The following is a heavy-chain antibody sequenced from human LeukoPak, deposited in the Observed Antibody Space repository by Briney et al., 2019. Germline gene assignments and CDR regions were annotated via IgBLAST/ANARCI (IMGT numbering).Heavy chain of an antibody. Sequence: GGSLRLSCAASGFMSSNYWMSWVRQAPGKGLVWVAHINTDGRTTTYADSVKGRFTVARDNAKNTLYLQMNSLRAEDTAVYYCARDMSPQVVPYAIVADYWGQGTLVTVST. V-gene: IGHV3-74*01. CDR3: ARDMSPQVVPYAIVADY. D-gene: IGHD2-2*01. J-gene: IGHJ4*02. CDR2: INTDGRTT. CDR1: GFMSSNYW.